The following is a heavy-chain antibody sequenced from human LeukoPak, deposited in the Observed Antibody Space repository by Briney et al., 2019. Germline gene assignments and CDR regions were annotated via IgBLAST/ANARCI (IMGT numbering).Heavy chain of an antibody. V-gene: IGHV3-15*01. J-gene: IGHJ4*02. CDR1: GFTFSNAW. CDR2: IKSKTDGGTT. Sequence: PGGSLRLSCAASGFTFSNAWMSWVRQAPGKGLEWVGRIKSKTDGGTTDYAAPVKGRFTISRDDSKNTLYLQMNSLKTEDTAVYYCTTGFQYGSGNFDYWGQGTLVTVSS. CDR3: TTGFQYGSGNFDY. D-gene: IGHD3-10*01.